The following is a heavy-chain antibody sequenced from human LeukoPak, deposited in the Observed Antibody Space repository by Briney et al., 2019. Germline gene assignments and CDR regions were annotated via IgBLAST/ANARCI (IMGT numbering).Heavy chain of an antibody. Sequence: PSETLSLTCAVYGGSFSGYYWSWIRQPTGKGLEWIGEINHSGSTNYNPSLKSRVTISVDTSKNQFSLKLSSVTAADTAVYYCARANLMITFGGVIVIIFDYWGQGTLVTVSS. J-gene: IGHJ4*02. CDR1: GGSFSGYY. CDR3: ARANLMITFGGVIVIIFDY. CDR2: INHSGST. V-gene: IGHV4-34*01. D-gene: IGHD3-16*02.